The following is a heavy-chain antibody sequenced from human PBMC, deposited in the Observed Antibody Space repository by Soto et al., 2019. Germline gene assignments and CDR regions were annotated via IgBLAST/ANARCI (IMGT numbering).Heavy chain of an antibody. D-gene: IGHD3-22*01. J-gene: IGHJ3*02. CDR2: IYYSGST. V-gene: IGHV4-59*01. CDR1: GGSISSYY. CDR3: ARGRDYYDSSGYYSAPGAFDI. Sequence: SETLSLTCTVSGGSISSYYWSWIRQPPGKGLEGIGYIYYSGSTNYNPSLKSRVTISVDTSKNQFSLKLSSVTAADTAVYYCARGRDYYDSSGYYSAPGAFDIWGQGTMVTVSS.